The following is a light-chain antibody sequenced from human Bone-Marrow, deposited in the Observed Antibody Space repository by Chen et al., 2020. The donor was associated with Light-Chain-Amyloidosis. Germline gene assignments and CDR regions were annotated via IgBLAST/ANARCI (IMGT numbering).Light chain of an antibody. CDR2: LGS. CDR3: MQALQTPLT. CDR1: QSLLHSNGHTY. Sequence: DIVLTQSPLALPVTPGEPASISCRSSQSLLHSNGHTYLDWYLQKPGQSPQVLIYLGSERASGVPDRFSGSGSGTYFTLKISRVEAEDVGVYYCMQALQTPLTFGGGTKVEIK. J-gene: IGKJ4*01. V-gene: IGKV2-28*01.